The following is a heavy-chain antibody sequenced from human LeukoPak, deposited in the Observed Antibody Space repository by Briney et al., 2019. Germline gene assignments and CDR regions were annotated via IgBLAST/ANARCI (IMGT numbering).Heavy chain of an antibody. CDR2: IYTRGST. V-gene: IGHV4-4*07. CDR3: ARGRYCSADICSGGDAFDI. Sequence: SETLSLTCTVSGGSINNYYWSWIRQPAGKGLGWIGRIYTRGSTNYNPSLKSRVTMSVDTSKNQFPLKLSSVTAADTAVYYCARGRYCSADICSGGDAFDIWGQGTMVSVSS. J-gene: IGHJ3*02. D-gene: IGHD2-15*01. CDR1: GGSINNYY.